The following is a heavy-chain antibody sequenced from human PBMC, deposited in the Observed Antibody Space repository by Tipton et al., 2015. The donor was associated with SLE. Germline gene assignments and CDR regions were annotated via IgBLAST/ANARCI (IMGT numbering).Heavy chain of an antibody. CDR1: GGSISSYY. Sequence: TLSLTCTVSGGSISSYYWSWIRQPPGKGLEWIGYIYYSGSTNYNPSLKSRVTISVDTSKNQFSLKLSSVTAADTAVYYCVRPLTTVAPEGFDIWGQGTMVTVSS. V-gene: IGHV4-59*08. D-gene: IGHD4-23*01. CDR2: IYYSGST. CDR3: VRPLTTVAPEGFDI. J-gene: IGHJ3*02.